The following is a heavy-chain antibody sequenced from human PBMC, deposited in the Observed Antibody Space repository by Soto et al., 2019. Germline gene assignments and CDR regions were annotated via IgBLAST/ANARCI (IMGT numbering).Heavy chain of an antibody. V-gene: IGHV3-74*01. CDR1: GFTFSSYW. Sequence: GGSLRLSCAASGFTFSSYWMHWVRQAPGKGLVWVSRTNGDGRSTDYADPVKGRFTISRDNAKNTLYLQMNSLRAEDTAVYYCAKDQAAAGTISRYFQHWGQGTLVTVSS. CDR3: AKDQAAAGTISRYFQH. CDR2: TNGDGRST. D-gene: IGHD6-13*01. J-gene: IGHJ1*01.